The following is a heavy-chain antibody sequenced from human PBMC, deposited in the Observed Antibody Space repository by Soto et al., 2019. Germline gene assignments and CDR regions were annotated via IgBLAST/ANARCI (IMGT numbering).Heavy chain of an antibody. Sequence: QVQLVQSGAEVKKPGSSVKVACKASGGIFSNYVLNWVRQAPGQGLEWMGGIIPIFGTGNYAQKFQGRVTITADESTTTASMELRGLRSEDTAVYYCARRYYNSSGYFEYWGQGTLVTVSS. CDR1: GGIFSNYV. V-gene: IGHV1-69*01. D-gene: IGHD3-22*01. CDR2: IIPIFGTG. J-gene: IGHJ4*02. CDR3: ARRYYNSSGYFEY.